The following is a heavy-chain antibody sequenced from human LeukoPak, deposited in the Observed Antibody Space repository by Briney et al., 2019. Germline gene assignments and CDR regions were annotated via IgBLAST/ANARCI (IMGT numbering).Heavy chain of an antibody. D-gene: IGHD5-24*01. CDR3: ARDSDGYTSDY. V-gene: IGHV4-34*01. CDR1: GGSFSGYY. Sequence: SETLSLTCAVYGGSFSGYYWSWIRQPPGKGLEWIGEINHSGSTNYNPSLKSRVTISVDTSKNQFSLKLSSVTAADTAVYYCARDSDGYTSDYWGQGTLVTVSS. J-gene: IGHJ4*02. CDR2: INHSGST.